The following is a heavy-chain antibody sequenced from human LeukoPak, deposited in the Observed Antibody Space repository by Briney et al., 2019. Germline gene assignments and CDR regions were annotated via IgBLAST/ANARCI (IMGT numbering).Heavy chain of an antibody. CDR2: INAGNGNT. CDR1: GYTFTSYA. J-gene: IGHJ5*02. V-gene: IGHV1-3*01. Sequence: ASVKVSCKASGYTFTSYAMHWVRQAPGQRLEWMGWINAGNGNTKYSQKFQGRVTITRDTSASTAYMELSSLRSEDTAVYYCARGNSGPAGYYYGSGSSRGWFDPWGQGTLVTVSS. D-gene: IGHD3-10*01. CDR3: ARGNSGPAGYYYGSGSSRGWFDP.